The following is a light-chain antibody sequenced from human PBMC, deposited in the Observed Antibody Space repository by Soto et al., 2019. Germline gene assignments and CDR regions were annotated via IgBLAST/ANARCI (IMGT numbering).Light chain of an antibody. CDR2: EVN. V-gene: IGLV2-8*01. CDR3: TSYAGSNNFCV. Sequence: QSALTQPPSASGSPGQTGSISCIGTSSDVGGYDYVSWYQQHPGKVPKLIIYEVNKRPSGVPDRFSGSKSGNTASLTVSGLQADDEADYYCTSYAGSNNFCVFGTGTKVTVL. J-gene: IGLJ1*01. CDR1: SSDVGGYDY.